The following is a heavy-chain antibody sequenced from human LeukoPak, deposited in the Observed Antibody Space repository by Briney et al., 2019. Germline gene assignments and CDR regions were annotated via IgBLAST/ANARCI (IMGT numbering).Heavy chain of an antibody. CDR2: IYTNGST. CDR1: NAFITSGSYY. D-gene: IGHD3-10*01. Sequence: SETLSLTCTVSNAFITSGSYYWTWIRQSAGKGLEWIGHIYTNGSTTYNPSLKSRVTVSVDTSKNQFSLKLTSVTAADTAVYYCATFLEASGSYYYYCMDVWGKGTTVTVSS. J-gene: IGHJ6*03. CDR3: ATFLEASGSYYYYCMDV. V-gene: IGHV4-61*09.